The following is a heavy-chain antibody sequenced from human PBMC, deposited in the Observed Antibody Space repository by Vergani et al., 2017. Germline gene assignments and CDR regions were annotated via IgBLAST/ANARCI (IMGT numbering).Heavy chain of an antibody. Sequence: QLQLQESGPGLVKPSETLSLTCTVSGGSISSYYWSWIRQPPGKGLEWIGYIYYSGSTNYNPSLKSRVTISVDTSKNQFSLKLSSVTAADTAEYYCARSITMVRGVPNFDLWGRGTLVTVSS. J-gene: IGHJ2*01. V-gene: IGHV4-59*01. CDR1: GGSISSYY. D-gene: IGHD3-10*01. CDR2: IYYSGST. CDR3: ARSITMVRGVPNFDL.